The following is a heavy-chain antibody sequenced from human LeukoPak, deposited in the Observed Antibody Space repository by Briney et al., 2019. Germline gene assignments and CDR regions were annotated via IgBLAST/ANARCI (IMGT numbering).Heavy chain of an antibody. J-gene: IGHJ6*03. D-gene: IGHD3-22*01. CDR3: ARGCNYYDSSGYGPNYYYYYMDV. V-gene: IGHV3-20*04. CDR1: GFTFDDYG. CDR2: INWNGGST. Sequence: GGSLRLSCAASGFTFDDYGMSWVRQAPGKGLEWVSSINWNGGSTGYADSVKGRFTISRDNAKSSLYLQMNSLRAEDTALYYCARGCNYYDSSGYGPNYYYYYMDVWGKGTTVTVSS.